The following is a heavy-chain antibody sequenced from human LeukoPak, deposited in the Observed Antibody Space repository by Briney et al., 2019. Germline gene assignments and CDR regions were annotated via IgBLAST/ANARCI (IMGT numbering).Heavy chain of an antibody. CDR3: ARGHSSSSHRTPFFAY. J-gene: IGHJ4*02. CDR2: INHSGST. CDR1: GGSFSGYD. Sequence: PSETLSLTCVVYGGSFSGYDWNWIRQSPGKGLEWIGEINHSGSTNYNPSLKSQVTISVDTSKNQFSLRVSSVTAADTAVYYCARGHSSSSHRTPFFAYWGQGTLVTVSS. V-gene: IGHV4-34*01. D-gene: IGHD6-13*01.